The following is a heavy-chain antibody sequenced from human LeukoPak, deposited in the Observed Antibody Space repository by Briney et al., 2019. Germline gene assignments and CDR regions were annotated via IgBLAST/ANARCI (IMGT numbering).Heavy chain of an antibody. Sequence: SETLSLTCTVSGGSISSGSYYWSWIRQPAGKGLEWIGRIYTSGSTKYNPSLKSRVSMSVDTSKNQVSLKLSSVTAADTAVYYCAREKGIGWFDPWGQGTLVTVSS. CDR1: GGSISSGSYY. J-gene: IGHJ5*02. D-gene: IGHD2-15*01. V-gene: IGHV4-61*02. CDR2: IYTSGST. CDR3: AREKGIGWFDP.